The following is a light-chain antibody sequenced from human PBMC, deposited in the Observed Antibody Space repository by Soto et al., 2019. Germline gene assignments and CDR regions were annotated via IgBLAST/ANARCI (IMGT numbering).Light chain of an antibody. CDR3: SSYSSSSTHVV. CDR2: DVT. Sequence: QSALTQPASVSGSPGSWITISCTGTSSDVGDYDYVSWYQQPPDKAPKLMLYDVTNRPSGISNRFSGSKSGNTASLTISGLQAEDEAHYYCSSYSSSSTHVVFGGGTKLTVL. CDR1: SSDVGDYDY. V-gene: IGLV2-14*03. J-gene: IGLJ2*01.